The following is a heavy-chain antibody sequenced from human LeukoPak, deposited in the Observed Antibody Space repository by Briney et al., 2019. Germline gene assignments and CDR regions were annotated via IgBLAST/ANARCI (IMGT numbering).Heavy chain of an antibody. CDR2: INAYNGNT. Sequence: GASVKVSCKASGYTFTSYGISWVRQAPGQGLEWMGWINAYNGNTNYAQKLQGRVTMTTDTSTSTAYMELRSLRSDDTAVYYCARDRRYYDFWSGYYNDYWGQGTLVTVSS. CDR3: ARDRRYYDFWSGYYNDY. CDR1: GYTFTSYG. D-gene: IGHD3-3*01. V-gene: IGHV1-18*01. J-gene: IGHJ4*02.